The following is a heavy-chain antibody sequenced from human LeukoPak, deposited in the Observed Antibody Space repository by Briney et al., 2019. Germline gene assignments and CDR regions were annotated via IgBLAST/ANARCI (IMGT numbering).Heavy chain of an antibody. Sequence: SVTVSCKASGGTFSSYAISWVRQAPGQGLEWMGGIIPMFGTANYAQKFQGRVTITADKSTSTAYMELSSLRSEDTAVYYCARTYGSGSYYFDYWGQGTLVTVSS. CDR3: ARTYGSGSYYFDY. J-gene: IGHJ4*02. V-gene: IGHV1-69*06. CDR2: IIPMFGTA. CDR1: GGTFSSYA. D-gene: IGHD3-10*01.